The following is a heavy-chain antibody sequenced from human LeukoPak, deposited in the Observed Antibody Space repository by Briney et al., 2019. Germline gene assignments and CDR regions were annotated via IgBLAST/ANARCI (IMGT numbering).Heavy chain of an antibody. Sequence: PGGSLRLSCAASGFTFTKAWMSWVRQAPGKGLEWVGRIKSKTDGGTTDYAAPVRGRFTISRDDSKNTLYMQMNSLKNEDTAVYYCTTDFRRGYTHGNHDYWGQGTLVTVSS. CDR3: TTDFRRGYTHGNHDY. D-gene: IGHD5-18*01. J-gene: IGHJ4*02. CDR1: GFTFTKAW. CDR2: IKSKTDGGTT. V-gene: IGHV3-15*01.